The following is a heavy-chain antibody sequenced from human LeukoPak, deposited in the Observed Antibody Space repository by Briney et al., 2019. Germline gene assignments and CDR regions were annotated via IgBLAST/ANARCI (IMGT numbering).Heavy chain of an antibody. CDR2: IYYGGST. CDR3: ARRLLEAVTGTGGFDY. Sequence: SETLSLTCTVSGGSISSSSYYWGWIRQPPGKGLEWIGSIYYGGSTYYNPSLKSRVTISVDTSKNQFSLRLSSVTAADTAVYYCARRLLEAVTGTGGFDYWGQGTLVTVSS. D-gene: IGHD6-19*01. J-gene: IGHJ4*02. CDR1: GGSISSSSYY. V-gene: IGHV4-39*01.